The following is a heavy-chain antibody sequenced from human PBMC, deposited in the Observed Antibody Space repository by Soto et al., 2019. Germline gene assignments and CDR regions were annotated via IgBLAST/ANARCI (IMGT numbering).Heavy chain of an antibody. Sequence: QAQVVQSGAEVRKPGSSVKLSCKASEGTFNSYAIAWVRQAPGQRLEWMGGIIPYYNTLNYAQKFQDRVTITADDSTNTVYMELSSLRSDDTAVYFCASGASRWYPYFFDSWAQGTLVTVSS. D-gene: IGHD6-13*01. CDR3: ASGASRWYPYFFDS. CDR2: IIPYYNTL. V-gene: IGHV1-69*01. J-gene: IGHJ4*02. CDR1: EGTFNSYA.